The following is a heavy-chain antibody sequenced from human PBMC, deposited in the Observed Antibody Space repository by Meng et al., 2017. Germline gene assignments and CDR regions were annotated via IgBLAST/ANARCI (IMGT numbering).Heavy chain of an antibody. CDR1: GFTFSSYW. CDR3: ARPCHYYDSSGYYYGY. Sequence: GESLKISCAASGFTFSSYWMSWVRQAPGKGLEWVANIKQDGSEKYYVDSVKGRFTISRDNAKNSLYLQMNSLRAEDTAVYYCARPCHYYDSSGYYYGYWGQGTLVTVYS. V-gene: IGHV3-7*01. CDR2: IKQDGSEK. J-gene: IGHJ4*02. D-gene: IGHD3-22*01.